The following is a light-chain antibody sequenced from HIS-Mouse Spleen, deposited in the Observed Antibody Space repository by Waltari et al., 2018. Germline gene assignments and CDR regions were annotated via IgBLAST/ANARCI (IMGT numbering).Light chain of an antibody. CDR2: EDS. CDR1: ALTKTY. Sequence: SYELTQPTSVSVSPGQTARITCSGDALTKTYAYWYQPKQGQAPVLVIYEDSKRPPGIPERFSGSSSGTMATVTISGAQVEDEADYYCYSTDSSGNHRVFGGGTKLTVL. J-gene: IGLJ2*01. CDR3: YSTDSSGNHRV. V-gene: IGLV3-10*01.